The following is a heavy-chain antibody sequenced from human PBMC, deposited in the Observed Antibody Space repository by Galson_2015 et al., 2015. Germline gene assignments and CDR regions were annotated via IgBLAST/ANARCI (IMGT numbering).Heavy chain of an antibody. D-gene: IGHD2-21*01. V-gene: IGHV3-30*18. CDR2: ISSDGSRR. CDR1: GFTFKYYG. J-gene: IGHJ1*01. Sequence: SLRLSCAASGFTFKYYGMNWVRQALGKGLEWVAYISSDGSRRSYADSVKGRFTISRDNSKNTLYLQMNSLEVEDTAVYHCAQAPEGGGENIPVGPWGQGTLVTVSS. CDR3: AQAPEGGGENIPVGP.